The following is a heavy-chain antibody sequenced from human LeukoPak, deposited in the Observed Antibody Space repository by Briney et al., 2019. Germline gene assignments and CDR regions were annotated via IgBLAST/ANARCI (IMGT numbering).Heavy chain of an antibody. Sequence: GGSLRLSCAASGLTFSSYGMHWVRQAPGKGLEWVAVISYDGSNKYYADSVKGRFTISRDNSKNTLYLQMNSLRAEDTAVYYCAKTAVAGTLDYWGQGTLVTVSS. D-gene: IGHD6-19*01. CDR1: GLTFSSYG. CDR2: ISYDGSNK. CDR3: AKTAVAGTLDY. J-gene: IGHJ4*02. V-gene: IGHV3-30*18.